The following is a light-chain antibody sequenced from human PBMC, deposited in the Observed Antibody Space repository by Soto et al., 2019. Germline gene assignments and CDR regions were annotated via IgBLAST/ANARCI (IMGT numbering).Light chain of an antibody. J-gene: IGKJ1*01. CDR1: QGISSY. CDR2: AAS. Sequence: AIRMTQSPSSLSASTGDRVTITCRASQGISSYLAWYQQKPGKAPKLLIYAASSLQSGVPSRFSGSGSGTDFTLTISSLQPEDFATYYCQQSYSTPPTFGQGTKVDI. CDR3: QQSYSTPPT. V-gene: IGKV1-8*01.